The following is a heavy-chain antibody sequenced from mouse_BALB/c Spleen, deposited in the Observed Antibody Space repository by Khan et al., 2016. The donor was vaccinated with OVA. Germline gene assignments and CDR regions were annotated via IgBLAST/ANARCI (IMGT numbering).Heavy chain of an antibody. CDR2: LSYSGST. CDR3: ARTARIKY. Sequence: EVQLQESGPGLVKPSQSLSLTCTVTGYSITSGYGWNWIRQFPGNKLEWMGYLSYSGSTNSNPSLKSRISITRDTSKNQFVLQWKSVTTEDTATYYCARTARIKYWGQGTTLTASS. D-gene: IGHD1-2*01. J-gene: IGHJ2*01. CDR1: GYSITSGYG. V-gene: IGHV3-2*02.